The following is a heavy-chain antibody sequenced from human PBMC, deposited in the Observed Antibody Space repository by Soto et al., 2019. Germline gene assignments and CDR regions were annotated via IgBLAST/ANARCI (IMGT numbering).Heavy chain of an antibody. CDR3: ARVPQYYYDTPSGPGAFDI. D-gene: IGHD3-22*01. CDR2: IYYSGST. Sequence: SETLSLTCTVSGGSISSGGYYWSWIRQHPGKGLEWIGYIYYSGSTYYNPSLKSRVTISVDTSKNQFSLKLSSVTAADTAVYYCARVPQYYYDTPSGPGAFDIWGQGTMVPVS. V-gene: IGHV4-31*03. J-gene: IGHJ3*02. CDR1: GGSISSGGYY.